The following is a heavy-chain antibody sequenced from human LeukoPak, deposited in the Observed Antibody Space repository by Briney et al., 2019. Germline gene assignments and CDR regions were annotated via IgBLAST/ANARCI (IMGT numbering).Heavy chain of an antibody. CDR2: IHYDGSNK. Sequence: GGSLRLSCAASGFTFSAFGMHWVRQAPGKGLEWVAVIHYDGSNKYYADSVKGRFTISRDNSKNTLYLEMSSQGAEDTAVYYCARDDHISGWCSFWGQGTLVTVSS. CDR3: ARDDHISGWCSF. D-gene: IGHD6-19*01. CDR1: GFTFSAFG. J-gene: IGHJ1*01. V-gene: IGHV3-33*01.